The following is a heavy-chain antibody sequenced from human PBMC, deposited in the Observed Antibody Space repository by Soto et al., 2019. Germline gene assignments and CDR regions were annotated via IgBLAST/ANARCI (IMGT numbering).Heavy chain of an antibody. J-gene: IGHJ4*02. CDR3: ARGWHKWLRFDFPVDWYFDY. D-gene: IGHD5-12*01. Sequence: PGGSLRLSCAASGFTFSSYSMNWVRQAPGKGLEWVSSISSSSSYIYYADSVKGRFTISRDNAKNSLYLQMNSLRAEDTAVYYCARGWHKWLRFDFPVDWYFDYWGQGTLVTVS. CDR2: ISSSSSYI. CDR1: GFTFSSYS. V-gene: IGHV3-21*01.